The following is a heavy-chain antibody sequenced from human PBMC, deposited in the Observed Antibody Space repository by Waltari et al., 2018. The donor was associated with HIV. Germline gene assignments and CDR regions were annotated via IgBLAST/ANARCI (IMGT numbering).Heavy chain of an antibody. Sequence: QLQLQESGPGLVKPSETLSLTCTVSGGSISSSSYYWGWIRQPPGKGLEWIGSIYYSGSTYYNPSLKSRVTISVDTSKNQFSLKLSSVTAADTAVYYCARDHEKSIAVADTFDYWGQGTLVTVSS. J-gene: IGHJ4*02. V-gene: IGHV4-39*02. D-gene: IGHD6-19*01. CDR2: IYYSGST. CDR1: GGSISSSSYY. CDR3: ARDHEKSIAVADTFDY.